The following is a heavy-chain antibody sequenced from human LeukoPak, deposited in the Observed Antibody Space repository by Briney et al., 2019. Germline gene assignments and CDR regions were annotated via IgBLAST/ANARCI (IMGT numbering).Heavy chain of an antibody. CDR2: IIPIFGTA. CDR1: GGTFSSYA. V-gene: IGHV1-69*01. J-gene: IGHJ4*02. Sequence: GSSVKVSCKASGGTFSSYAISWVRQAPGQGLEWMGGIIPIFGTANYAQKFQGRVTITADESTSTAYMELSSLRSEDTAVYYCARGPRDQQLGTTFDYWGQGTLVTVSS. D-gene: IGHD6-13*01. CDR3: ARGPRDQQLGTTFDY.